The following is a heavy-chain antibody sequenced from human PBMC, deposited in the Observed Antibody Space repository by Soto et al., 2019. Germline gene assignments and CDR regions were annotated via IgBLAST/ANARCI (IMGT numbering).Heavy chain of an antibody. V-gene: IGHV1-18*01. Sequence: ASVKVSCKASGYTFTSYGISWVRQAPGQGLEWMGWISAYNGNTNYAQKLQGRVTMTTDTSTSTAYTELRSLRSDDTAVYYCAGNDILTDGWFDPWGQGTLVTVSS. CDR1: GYTFTSYG. CDR3: AGNDILTDGWFDP. CDR2: ISAYNGNT. D-gene: IGHD3-9*01. J-gene: IGHJ5*02.